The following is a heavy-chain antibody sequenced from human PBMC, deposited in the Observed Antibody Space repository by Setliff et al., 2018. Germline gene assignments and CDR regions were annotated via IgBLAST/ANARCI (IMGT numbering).Heavy chain of an antibody. CDR3: AKDRGYSGLNYFDY. J-gene: IGHJ4*02. Sequence: GGSLRLSCAASGFTFSDAWMNWVRQAPGKGLEWVSYISGSGGTIYYANSVRGRFTISRDNSKNSLYLQMNSLRAEDTALYYCAKDRGYSGLNYFDYWGQGTLVTVSS. CDR2: ISGSGGTI. V-gene: IGHV3-11*01. CDR1: GFTFSDAW. D-gene: IGHD5-12*01.